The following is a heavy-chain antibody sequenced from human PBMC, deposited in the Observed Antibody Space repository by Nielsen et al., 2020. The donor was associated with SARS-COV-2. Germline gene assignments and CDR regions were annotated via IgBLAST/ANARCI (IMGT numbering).Heavy chain of an antibody. CDR1: GYLFSGYC. V-gene: IGHV3-33*01. Sequence: GGSLRLSCAASGYLFSGYCMHWVRQAPGKGLEWVALIWYDGSNKYYADSVKGRFTISKDNSKNTVYLQRNSLSVEDTAVYYCARDRNYDRALDVWGQGTPVTVSS. CDR2: IWYDGSNK. D-gene: IGHD4-11*01. CDR3: ARDRNYDRALDV. J-gene: IGHJ6*02.